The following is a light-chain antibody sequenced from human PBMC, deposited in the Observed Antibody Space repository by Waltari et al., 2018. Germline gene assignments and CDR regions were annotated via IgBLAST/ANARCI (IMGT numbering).Light chain of an antibody. CDR1: SSDVGSYNY. J-gene: IGLJ1*01. CDR3: NSHTTVSSLV. CDR2: DVT. V-gene: IGLV2-14*03. Sequence: QSALTQPASVSGSPGQSITISCPGTSSDVGSYNYVSWYQQHPGKAPTLLIYDVTYRPSGVSSRFSGSKSGNTASLTISGLQAEDEADYYCNSHTTVSSLVFGTGTKVTVL.